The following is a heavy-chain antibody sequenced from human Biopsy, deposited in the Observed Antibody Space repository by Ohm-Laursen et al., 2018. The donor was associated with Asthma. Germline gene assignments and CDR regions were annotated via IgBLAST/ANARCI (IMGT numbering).Heavy chain of an antibody. V-gene: IGHV1-3*01. CDR2: INAGNGNT. Sequence: SVKVSCKASGYTFINYAIHWVRQAPGQRLEWMGWINAGNGNTKYSEKFQGRVTITRDTSASTAYMDLRSLRSDDSAVYFCGLGKGGDQHTMVTLYSWGQGTLVTVSS. D-gene: IGHD7-27*01. CDR3: GLGKGGDQHTMVTLYS. CDR1: GYTFINYA. J-gene: IGHJ4*02.